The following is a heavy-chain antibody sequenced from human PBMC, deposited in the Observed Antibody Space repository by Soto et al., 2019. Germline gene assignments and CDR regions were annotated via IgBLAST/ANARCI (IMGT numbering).Heavy chain of an antibody. CDR1: GYNFTSYW. V-gene: IGHV5-51*01. CDR2: IYPGDSDT. Sequence: GESLKISCKGSGYNFTSYWIGWVRQMPGKGLEWMGIIYPGDSDTRYSPSFQGQVTISADKSISTAYLQWSSLKASDTAMYYCARTSAAGKYYYGMAVWGQGTTVTVSS. J-gene: IGHJ6*02. D-gene: IGHD6-13*01. CDR3: ARTSAAGKYYYGMAV.